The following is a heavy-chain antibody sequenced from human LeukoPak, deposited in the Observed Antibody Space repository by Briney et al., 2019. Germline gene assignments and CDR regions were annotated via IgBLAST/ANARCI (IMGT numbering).Heavy chain of an antibody. V-gene: IGHV3-30-3*01. CDR1: GFTFRSYA. D-gene: IGHD4-23*01. CDR2: ISYDGSNK. Sequence: GRSLRLSCAASGFTFRSYAMHWVRQAPGKGLEWVAVISYDGSNKYYADSVKGRFTISRDNSKNTLYLQMNSLRAEDTAVYYCARSYGGNSYYFDYWGQGTLVTVSS. J-gene: IGHJ4*02. CDR3: ARSYGGNSYYFDY.